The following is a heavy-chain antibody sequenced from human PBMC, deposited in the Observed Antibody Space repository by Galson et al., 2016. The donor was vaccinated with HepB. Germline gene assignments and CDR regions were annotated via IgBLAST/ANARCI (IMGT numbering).Heavy chain of an antibody. D-gene: IGHD1-26*01. Sequence: SLRLSCAASGYTFSSYWMSWVRQGPEKGLQWVANIKEDGSKKKYVEYVKGRITMSRDNTKNSLYLQMNSLRDEDTAVYYCAGRITRYGVSGWGYGMDVWGQGTTVTVSS. J-gene: IGHJ6*02. CDR2: IKEDGSKK. CDR3: AGRITRYGVSGWGYGMDV. V-gene: IGHV3-7*03. CDR1: GYTFSSYW.